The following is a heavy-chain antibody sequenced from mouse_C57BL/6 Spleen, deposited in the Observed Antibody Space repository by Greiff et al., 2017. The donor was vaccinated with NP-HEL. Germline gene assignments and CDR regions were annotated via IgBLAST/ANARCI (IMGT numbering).Heavy chain of an antibody. CDR1: GYTFTDYN. CDR2: INPNNGGT. V-gene: IGHV1-18*01. CDR3: AREVFYYGSRYFDY. Sequence: EVQLQQSGPELVKPGASVKIPCKASGYTFTDYNMDWVKQSHGKSLEWIGDINPNNGGTIYNQKFKGKTTLTVDKSSSTAYMELRSLTSEDTAVYYCAREVFYYGSRYFDYWGQGTTLTVSS. J-gene: IGHJ2*01. D-gene: IGHD1-1*01.